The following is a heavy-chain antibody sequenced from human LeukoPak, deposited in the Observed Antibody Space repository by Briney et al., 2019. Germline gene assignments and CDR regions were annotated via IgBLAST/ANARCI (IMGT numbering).Heavy chain of an antibody. CDR1: GGSISSYY. V-gene: IGHV4-59*12. CDR2: IYYSGST. J-gene: IGHJ6*03. Sequence: SETLSLTCTVSGGSISSYYWSWIRQPPGKGLEWIGYIYYSGSTNYNPSLKSRVTISVATYKKQFSLKLSSVTAADTAVYYCARAHYYYYMDVWGKGTTVTISS. CDR3: ARAHYYYYMDV.